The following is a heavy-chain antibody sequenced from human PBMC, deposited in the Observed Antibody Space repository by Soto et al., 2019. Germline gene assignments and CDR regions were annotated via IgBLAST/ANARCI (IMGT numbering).Heavy chain of an antibody. D-gene: IGHD3-3*01. CDR2: ISSSSIYI. V-gene: IGHV3-21*04. Sequence: GGSLRLSFAASGFTFSSYSMNWVRQAPGKGLEWVSSISSSSIYIYYADSVKGRFTISRDNAKNSLYLQMSSLRSEDTAVYYCARGPGYDFWSGRPYYYYYGMDVWGQGTTVTVSS. CDR3: ARGPGYDFWSGRPYYYYYGMDV. CDR1: GFTFSSYS. J-gene: IGHJ6*02.